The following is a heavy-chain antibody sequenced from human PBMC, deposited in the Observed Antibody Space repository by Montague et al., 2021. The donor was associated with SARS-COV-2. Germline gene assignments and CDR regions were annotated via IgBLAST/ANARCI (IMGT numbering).Heavy chain of an antibody. V-gene: IGHV4-34*09. D-gene: IGHD2-21*01. CDR2: INHSGST. CDR3: ARARTSLIVVVNEFDY. Sequence: TLSLTCVVYGGSFSGYYWSWIRQPPGKGLEWIGEINHSGSTNYNPSLKSRVTISVDTSKNQFSLRLSSVTAADTAVYYCARARTSLIVVVNEFDYWGQGTLVTVSS. J-gene: IGHJ4*02. CDR1: GGSFSGYY.